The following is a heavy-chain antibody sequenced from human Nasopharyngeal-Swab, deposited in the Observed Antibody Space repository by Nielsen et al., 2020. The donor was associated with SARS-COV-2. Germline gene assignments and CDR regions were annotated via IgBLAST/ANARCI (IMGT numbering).Heavy chain of an antibody. CDR2: INPSGGST. CDR3: ARDGSPHDYGDYGSDY. V-gene: IGHV1-46*01. D-gene: IGHD4-17*01. Sequence: WVRQAPGQGLEWMRIINPSGGSTSYAQKFQGRVTMTRDTSTSTVYMELSSLRSEDTAVYYCARDGSPHDYGDYGSDYWGQGTLVTVSS. J-gene: IGHJ4*02.